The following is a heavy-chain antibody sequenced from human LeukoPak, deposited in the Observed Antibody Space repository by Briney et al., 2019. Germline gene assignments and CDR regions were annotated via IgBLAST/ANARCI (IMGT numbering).Heavy chain of an antibody. V-gene: IGHV4-59*01. CDR1: GGSISSYY. CDR3: AREQIVGATGFDY. CDR2: IYYSGST. J-gene: IGHJ4*02. Sequence: SETLSLTCTVSGGSISSYYWSWIRQPPGKGLEWIGYIYYSGSTNYNPSLKSRVTISVDTSKNQFSLKLSSVTAADTAVYYCAREQIVGATGFDYWGQGTLVTVSS. D-gene: IGHD1-26*01.